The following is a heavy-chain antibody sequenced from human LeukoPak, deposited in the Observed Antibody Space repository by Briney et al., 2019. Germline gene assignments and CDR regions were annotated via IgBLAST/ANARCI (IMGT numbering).Heavy chain of an antibody. CDR3: ARAGYGDSDFDY. V-gene: IGHV4-38-2*02. J-gene: IGHJ4*02. CDR1: GYSISTSYY. Sequence: SSETLSLTCTVSGYSISTSYYWGWIRQPPGKGLEWIGSIYHSGNTYYNPSLKSRVTISVDTSMNQFSLKLNSVTAADTAVYYCARAGYGDSDFDYWGQGTLVTVSS. D-gene: IGHD4-17*01. CDR2: IYHSGNT.